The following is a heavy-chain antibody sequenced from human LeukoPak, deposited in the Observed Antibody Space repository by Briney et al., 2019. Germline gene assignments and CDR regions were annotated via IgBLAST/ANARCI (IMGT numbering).Heavy chain of an antibody. J-gene: IGHJ4*02. CDR1: GFTFSSYA. CDR2: ISGSGGST. Sequence: PGGSLRLSCAASGFTFSSYAMSWVRQAPGKGLEWASAISGSGGSTYYADSVKGRFTISRDNSKNTLYLQMNSLRAEDTAVYHCAKKSPIFGVVIPLFDYWGQGTLVSVSS. D-gene: IGHD3-3*01. V-gene: IGHV3-23*01. CDR3: AKKSPIFGVVIPLFDY.